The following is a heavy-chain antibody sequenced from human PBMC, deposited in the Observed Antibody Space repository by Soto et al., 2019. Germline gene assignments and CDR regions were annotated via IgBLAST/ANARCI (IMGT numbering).Heavy chain of an antibody. V-gene: IGHV4-4*02. CDR1: GASVANDNW. CDR2: VHHSVGN. J-gene: IGHJ6*02. CDR3: TSHFYYSMDV. Sequence: QVQLQESGPGLVKPSETLSLTCTVSGASVANDNWWSWVRQSPGKGLEWIGDVHHSVGNNNSPSLTSRVTISVDKSTNQFSLKLHSVTAADSAVYFCTSHFYYSMDVWGQGTTVTVS.